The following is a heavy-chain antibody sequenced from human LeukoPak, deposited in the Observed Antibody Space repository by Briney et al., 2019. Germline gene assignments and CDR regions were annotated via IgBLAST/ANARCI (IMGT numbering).Heavy chain of an antibody. CDR3: ARAVGARNYFDY. D-gene: IGHD1-26*01. Sequence: SETLSLTCSVSGDSITSYAWWSWVRQPPGKGLEWIGEIHLNGITNYNPSLKSRVTMSIDKSNNQFSLNLSSVTAADTAVYYCARAVGARNYFDYWGQGTLVTVSS. CDR2: IHLNGIT. J-gene: IGHJ4*02. V-gene: IGHV4-4*02. CDR1: GDSITSYAW.